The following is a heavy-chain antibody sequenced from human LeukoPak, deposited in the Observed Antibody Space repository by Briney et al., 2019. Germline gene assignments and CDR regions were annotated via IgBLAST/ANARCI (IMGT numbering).Heavy chain of an antibody. V-gene: IGHV3-21*01. Sequence: GSLRLSCAASGFTFSSYSMNWVRQAPGKGLEWVSSISSSSSYIYYADSVKGRFTISRDNAKNSLYLQMNSLRAEDTAVYYCARAHYYDSSGYHDAFDIWGQGTMVTVSS. CDR1: GFTFSSYS. CDR2: ISSSSSYI. CDR3: ARAHYYDSSGYHDAFDI. J-gene: IGHJ3*02. D-gene: IGHD3-22*01.